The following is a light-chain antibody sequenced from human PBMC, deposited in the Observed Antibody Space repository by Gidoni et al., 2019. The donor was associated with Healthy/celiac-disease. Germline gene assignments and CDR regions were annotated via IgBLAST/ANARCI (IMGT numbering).Light chain of an antibody. J-gene: IGKJ1*01. Sequence: EIVLTQSPGTLSLSPGERATLSCRASQSVSSSYLAGYQQKPGQAPRLLLYGASSRATGIPDRFSGSGSGTDFTLTISRLEPEDFAVYYFQQYGSSPRTFGQGTKVEIK. V-gene: IGKV3-20*01. CDR1: QSVSSSY. CDR2: GAS. CDR3: QQYGSSPRT.